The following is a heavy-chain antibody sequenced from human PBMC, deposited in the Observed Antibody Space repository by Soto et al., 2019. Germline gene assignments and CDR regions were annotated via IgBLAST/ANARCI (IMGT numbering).Heavy chain of an antibody. CDR3: AIDSRLSSRRMDF. V-gene: IGHV4-28*03. CDR2: IYYSGTT. Sequence: PSETLSLTCAVSGYSISSSNWWGWIRQPPGKGLEWIGYIYYSGTTYYNPSLKSRVTMSVDTSKNQFSLKLTSVTAVDTAVYYCAIDSRLSSRRMDFWGQGTTVTGS. CDR1: GYSISSSNW. J-gene: IGHJ6*02.